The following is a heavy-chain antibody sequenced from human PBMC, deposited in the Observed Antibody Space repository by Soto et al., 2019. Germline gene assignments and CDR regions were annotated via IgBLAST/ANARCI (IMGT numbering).Heavy chain of an antibody. CDR2: IYPGDSDT. Sequence: GESLKISCKGSGYSFTIYWIGWVRQMPVKGLEWMGIIYPGDSDTRYSPSFQGQVTISADKSISTAYLQWSSLKASDTAMYYCASQEMATKNVDAFDIWGQGTMVTVSS. CDR1: GYSFTIYW. V-gene: IGHV5-51*01. J-gene: IGHJ3*02. CDR3: ASQEMATKNVDAFDI. D-gene: IGHD5-12*01.